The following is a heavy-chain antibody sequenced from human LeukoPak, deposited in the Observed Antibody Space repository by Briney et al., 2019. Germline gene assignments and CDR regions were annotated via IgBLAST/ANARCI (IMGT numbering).Heavy chain of an antibody. J-gene: IGHJ3*02. CDR2: ISAYNGNT. V-gene: IGHV1-18*01. CDR1: GGTFSNYA. CDR3: ARVFLGNAFDI. Sequence: ASVKVSCKASGGTFSNYAVSWVRQAPGQGLEWMGWISAYNGNTNYAQKLQGRVTMTTDTSTSTAYMELRSLRSDDTAVYYCARVFLGNAFDIWGQGTMVTVSS. D-gene: IGHD7-27*01.